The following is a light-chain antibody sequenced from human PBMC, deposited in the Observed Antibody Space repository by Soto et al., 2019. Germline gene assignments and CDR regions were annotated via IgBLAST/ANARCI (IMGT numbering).Light chain of an antibody. V-gene: IGKV1-13*02. J-gene: IGKJ2*01. CDR2: DAS. CDR1: QGISSA. Sequence: AIQLTQSPSSLSASVGDRVTITCRASQGISSALAWYQQKPGKAPKLLIYDASSLESGVPSRFSGSGSGTDFTLIISSLQPEDFATYYCQQFNSYITFGQGTKLEIK. CDR3: QQFNSYIT.